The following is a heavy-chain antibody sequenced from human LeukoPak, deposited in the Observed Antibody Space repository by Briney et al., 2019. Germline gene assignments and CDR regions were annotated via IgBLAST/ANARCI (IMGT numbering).Heavy chain of an antibody. D-gene: IGHD3-22*01. V-gene: IGHV3-23*01. CDR1: GFTFSSYA. CDR3: ARGGSTYYYDSSVDY. Sequence: GGSLRLSCAASGFTFSSYAMSWVRQAPGKGLGWVSAISGSGGSTYYADSVKGRFTISRDNSKNTLYLQMNSLRDEDTAVYYCARGGSTYYYDSSVDYWGQGPLVTVSS. J-gene: IGHJ4*02. CDR2: ISGSGGST.